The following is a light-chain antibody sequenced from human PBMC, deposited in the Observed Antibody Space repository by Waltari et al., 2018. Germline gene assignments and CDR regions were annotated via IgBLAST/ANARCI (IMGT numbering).Light chain of an antibody. CDR2: MAS. CDR3: QQYSGFST. J-gene: IGKJ2*01. V-gene: IGKV1-5*03. Sequence: DIQMTQSPSTLSASVGDRVTISCQASQSVGSLLAWYQHRPCKAPKPLIYMASSLESGVPSRFRGRGSGTEFTLTISSLQPDDFATYSCQQYSGFSTFGQGTKLDI. CDR1: QSVGSL.